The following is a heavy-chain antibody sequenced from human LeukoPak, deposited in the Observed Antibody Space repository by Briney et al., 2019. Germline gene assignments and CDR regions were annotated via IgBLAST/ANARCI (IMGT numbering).Heavy chain of an antibody. CDR1: GFTFSSYW. CDR3: VRDLGYSYGQEAFDV. V-gene: IGHV3-7*01. J-gene: IGHJ3*01. Sequence: QPGGSLRLSCAASGFTFSSYWMSWVRQAPGKGLEWVANIKQDESEKYYVDSVKGRFTISRDNAKNSLYLQMNSLRDEDTAVYYCVRDLGYSYGQEAFDVWGQGTMVTVSS. D-gene: IGHD5-18*01. CDR2: IKQDESEK.